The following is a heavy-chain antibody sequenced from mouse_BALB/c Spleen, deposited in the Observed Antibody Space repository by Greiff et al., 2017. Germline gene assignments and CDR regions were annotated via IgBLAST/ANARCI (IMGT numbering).Heavy chain of an antibody. CDR3: TTTVVVDY. J-gene: IGHJ2*01. Sequence: VQLQQSGAELVKPGASVKLSCKASGYTFTSYYMYWVKQRPGQGLEWIGEINPSNGGTNFNEKFKSKATLTVDKSSSTAYMQLSSLTSEDSAVYYCTTTVVVDYWGQGTTLTVSS. CDR1: GYTFTSYY. CDR2: INPSNGGT. D-gene: IGHD1-1*01. V-gene: IGHV1S16*01.